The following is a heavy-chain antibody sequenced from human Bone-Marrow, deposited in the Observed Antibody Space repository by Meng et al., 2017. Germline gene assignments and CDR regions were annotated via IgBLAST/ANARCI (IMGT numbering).Heavy chain of an antibody. Sequence: ASVKVSCKASGYTFTSYYMHWVRQAPGQGLEWRGIINPSGGSTSYAQKFQGRVTMTRDTSTSSVYMELSSLRSEDTDVYYCAGSSSELALFDYWGQGTLVTVSS. J-gene: IGHJ4*02. CDR2: INPSGGST. V-gene: IGHV1-46*01. CDR3: AGSSSELALFDY. CDR1: GYTFTSYY. D-gene: IGHD6-6*01.